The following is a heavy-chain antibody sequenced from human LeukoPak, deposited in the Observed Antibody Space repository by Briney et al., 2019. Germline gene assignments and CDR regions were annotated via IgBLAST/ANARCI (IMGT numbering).Heavy chain of an antibody. CDR3: ARDSYYYDSSGPQG. CDR2: ISSSSSNI. J-gene: IGHJ4*02. V-gene: IGHV3-21*01. Sequence: PGGSLRLSCAASGFSFSSYAMSWVRQAPGKGLEWVSSISSSSSNIYYADSVKGRFTISRDNAKNSLYLQMNSLRAVDTGVYHCARDSYYYDSSGPQGWGQGTLVTVSS. D-gene: IGHD3-22*01. CDR1: GFSFSSYA.